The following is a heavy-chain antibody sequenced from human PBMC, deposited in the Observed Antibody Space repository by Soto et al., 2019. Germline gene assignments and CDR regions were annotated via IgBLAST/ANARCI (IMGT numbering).Heavy chain of an antibody. CDR2: IGVSGGIT. CDR1: GLTFNNYA. J-gene: IGHJ3*02. D-gene: IGHD4-17*01. V-gene: IGHV3-23*01. CDR3: AKNIDYASFVFDI. Sequence: GGSLRLSCVASGLTFNNYAMSWVRQAPGKGLEWVSSIGVSGGITSYADSVKGRFTISRDNSKNTLYLQMNSLRGEDAAVYSCAKNIDYASFVFDIWGQGTMVTVSS.